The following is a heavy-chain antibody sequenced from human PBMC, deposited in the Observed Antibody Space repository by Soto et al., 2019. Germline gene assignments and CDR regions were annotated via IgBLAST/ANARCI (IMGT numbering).Heavy chain of an antibody. Sequence: EVQLLESGGGLVQPGVSLRLSCAASGFTFSSYAMSWVRQAPGKGLEWVSAISGSGGSTYYADSVKGRFTISRDNSKNTLYLQMNSLRAEDTAVYYCARVLLINDYGDPTRPITYYYYGMDVWGQGTTVTVSS. V-gene: IGHV3-23*01. CDR3: ARVLLINDYGDPTRPITYYYYGMDV. J-gene: IGHJ6*02. CDR1: GFTFSSYA. D-gene: IGHD4-17*01. CDR2: ISGSGGST.